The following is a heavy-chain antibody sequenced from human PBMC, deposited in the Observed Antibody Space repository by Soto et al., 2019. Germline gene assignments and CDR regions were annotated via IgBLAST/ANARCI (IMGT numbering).Heavy chain of an antibody. CDR2: IEYDGSNK. D-gene: IGHD1-26*01. CDR1: GFTFSSYG. J-gene: IGHJ4*02. V-gene: IGHV3-30*18. Sequence: QVQLGESGGGVVQPGRSLRLYCAASGFTFSSYGMHWVRQAPGKGLEWVAVIEYDGSNKYYADSVKGRFTISRDNSKNTLYLQMNSLRADDTAVYYCAKDWELLYWGQGTLVTVSS. CDR3: AKDWELLY.